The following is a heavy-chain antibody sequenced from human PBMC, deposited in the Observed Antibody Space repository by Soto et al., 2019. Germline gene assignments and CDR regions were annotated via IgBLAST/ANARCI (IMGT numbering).Heavy chain of an antibody. CDR2: IYSGGST. CDR3: ARTPMVRGVIINYYYYGMDV. Sequence: GGSLRLSCAASGFTVSSNYMSWVRQAPGKGLEWVSVIYSGGSTYYADSVKGRFTISRDNSKNTLYLQMNSLRAEDTAVYYCARTPMVRGVIINYYYYGMDVWGQGTTVTVSS. V-gene: IGHV3-66*01. D-gene: IGHD3-10*01. CDR1: GFTVSSNY. J-gene: IGHJ6*02.